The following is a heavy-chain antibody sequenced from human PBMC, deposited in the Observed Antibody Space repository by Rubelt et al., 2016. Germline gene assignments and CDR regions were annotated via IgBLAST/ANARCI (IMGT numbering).Heavy chain of an antibody. V-gene: IGHV3-30*04. CDR1: GFTFSSYA. Sequence: GFTFSSYAMHWVRQAPGKGLEWVAVISYDGSNKYYADSVKGRFTTSRDNSKNTLYLQMNSLRAEDTAVYYCARAAELLLSAFDIWGQGTMVTVSS. D-gene: IGHD2-15*01. CDR3: ARAAELLLSAFDI. CDR2: ISYDGSNK. J-gene: IGHJ3*02.